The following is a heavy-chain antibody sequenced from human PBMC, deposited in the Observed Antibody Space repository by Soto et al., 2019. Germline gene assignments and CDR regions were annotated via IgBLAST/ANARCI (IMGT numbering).Heavy chain of an antibody. CDR2: ISSSSSYI. Sequence: LRLSCAASGLTFSSYSMNWVRQAPGKGLEWVSSISSSSSYIYYADSVKGRFTISRDNAKNSLYLQMNSLRAEDTAVYYCASSQWLVRDYYYGMDVWGQGTTVTVSS. CDR3: ASSQWLVRDYYYGMDV. V-gene: IGHV3-21*01. D-gene: IGHD6-19*01. CDR1: GLTFSSYS. J-gene: IGHJ6*02.